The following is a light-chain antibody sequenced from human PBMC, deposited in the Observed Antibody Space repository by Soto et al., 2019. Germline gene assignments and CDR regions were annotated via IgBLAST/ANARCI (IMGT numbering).Light chain of an antibody. CDR2: DVR. CDR3: SSYATISTYV. Sequence: SALTQPASVCGSPGQSINISCNGNSRDVGGYNYVSWYQQHPGKAPKLMIYDVRNRPSGVSNRFSGSKSVNTASLTISGLQAEDEADYYCSSYATISTYVFGTGTKVTVL. V-gene: IGLV2-14*01. J-gene: IGLJ1*01. CDR1: SRDVGGYNY.